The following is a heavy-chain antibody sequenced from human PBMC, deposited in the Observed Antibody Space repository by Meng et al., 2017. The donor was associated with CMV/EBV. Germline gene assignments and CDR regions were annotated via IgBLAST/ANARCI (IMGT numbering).Heavy chain of an antibody. CDR2: IYYSGGT. CDR3: AGGEVLGLIFDY. D-gene: IGHD1-26*01. CDR1: GGSISSSSYY. J-gene: IGHJ4*02. V-gene: IGHV4-39*07. Sequence: SETLSLTCTVSGGSISSSSYYWGWIRQPPGKGLEWIGSIYYSGGTYYNPSLKSRVTISVDTSKNQFSLKLSSVTAADTAVYYCAGGEVLGLIFDYWGQGTLVTVSS.